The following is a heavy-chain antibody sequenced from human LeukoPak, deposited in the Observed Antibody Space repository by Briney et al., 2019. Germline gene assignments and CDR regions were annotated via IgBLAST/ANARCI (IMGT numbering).Heavy chain of an antibody. V-gene: IGHV4-34*01. J-gene: IGHJ6*03. CDR1: GGSFSGYY. D-gene: IGHD6-13*01. CDR3: ARGYSSSWYYYYYMDV. CDR2: INHSGST. Sequence: SETLSLTCAVYGGSFSGYYWSWIRQPPGKGLEWIGEINHSGSTNYNPSLKSRVTISVDTSKNQFSLKLSSVTAADTAVYYCARGYSSSWYYYYYMDVWGKGTTVTVSS.